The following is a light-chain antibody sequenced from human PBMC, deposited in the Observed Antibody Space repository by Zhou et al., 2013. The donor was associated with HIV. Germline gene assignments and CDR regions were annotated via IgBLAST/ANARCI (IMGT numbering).Light chain of an antibody. Sequence: DIQMTQSPSSLSASVGDRVTITCRASLSISGYLNWYQQKPGKAPRLLIYAAAILQRGSHQGSVAVDPGQNSLSPSAVCSLKYFASYVCQQTYAFPPXRFGGGTK. CDR3: QQTYAFPPXR. CDR2: AAA. V-gene: IGKV1-39*01. J-gene: IGKJ4*01. CDR1: LSISGY.